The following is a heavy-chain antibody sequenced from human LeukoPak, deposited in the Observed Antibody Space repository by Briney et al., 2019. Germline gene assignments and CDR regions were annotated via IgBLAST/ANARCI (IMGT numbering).Heavy chain of an antibody. CDR2: ISSDGSNE. V-gene: IGHV3-30*03. Sequence: GGSLRLSCAVSGFSFNTYVMHWVRQAPGKGLEWVAVISSDGSNEYYADSVKGRFTISRDNSKNTLFLQMNSLRPEDTAVYYCARELGYCSSTSCYEPHGMDVWGQGTTVTVSS. J-gene: IGHJ6*02. D-gene: IGHD2-2*01. CDR3: ARELGYCSSTSCYEPHGMDV. CDR1: GFSFNTYV.